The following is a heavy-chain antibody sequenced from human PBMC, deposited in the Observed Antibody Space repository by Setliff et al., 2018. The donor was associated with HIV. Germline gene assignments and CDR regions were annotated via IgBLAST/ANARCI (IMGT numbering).Heavy chain of an antibody. CDR2: IYYTGST. D-gene: IGHD3-3*02. CDR1: GASISSSSHH. CDR3: ARHYQHSWVGVDYYFMDV. V-gene: IGHV4-39*01. J-gene: IGHJ6*03. Sequence: PSETLSLTCTVSGASISSSSHHWAWIRQPPGKGLEYIGNIYYTGSTHHNPSLESRVATSVDTSKNQFSLKLSSVTAADTAVYYCARHYQHSWVGVDYYFMDVWGKGTTVTVSS.